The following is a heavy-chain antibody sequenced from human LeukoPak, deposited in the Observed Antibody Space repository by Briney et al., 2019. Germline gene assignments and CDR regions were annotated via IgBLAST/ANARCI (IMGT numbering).Heavy chain of an antibody. J-gene: IGHJ4*02. CDR1: GFTFSSYG. CDR3: AKIVHYYDSSGYYS. D-gene: IGHD3-22*01. Sequence: GGSLRLSXAASGFTFSSYGMHWVRQAPGKGLEWVAFIRYDGSNKYYADSVKGRFTISRDNSKNTLYLQMNSLRAEDTAVYYCAKIVHYYDSSGYYSWGQGTLVTVSS. V-gene: IGHV3-30*02. CDR2: IRYDGSNK.